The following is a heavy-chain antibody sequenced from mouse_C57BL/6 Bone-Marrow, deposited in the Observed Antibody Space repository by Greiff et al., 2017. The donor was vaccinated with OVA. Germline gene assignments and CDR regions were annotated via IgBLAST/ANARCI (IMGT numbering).Heavy chain of an antibody. CDR3: ARAGNYYYGSSFYYFDY. J-gene: IGHJ2*01. CDR1: GYTFTDYY. D-gene: IGHD1-1*01. V-gene: IGHV1-19*01. Sequence: EVQLQQSGPVLVKPGASVKMSCKASGYTFTDYYMNWVKQSHGKSLEWIGVINPYNGGTSYNQKFKGKATLTVDKSSSTAYMELNSLTSEDSAVYYCARAGNYYYGSSFYYFDYWGQGTTLTVSS. CDR2: INPYNGGT.